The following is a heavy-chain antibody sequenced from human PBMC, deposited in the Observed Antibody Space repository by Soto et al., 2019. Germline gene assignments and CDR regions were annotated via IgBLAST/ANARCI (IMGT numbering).Heavy chain of an antibody. J-gene: IGHJ2*01. CDR1: GFSLSTSGVG. CDR2: IYWDDDK. D-gene: IGHD3-22*01. V-gene: IGHV2-5*02. CDR3: AHFDDSSGYSRDWYFDL. Sequence: QITLKESGPTLVKPTQTLTLTCTFSGFSLSTSGVGVGWIRQPPGKALEWLALIYWDDDKRYSPSLKNRLTTPKXXSXNXXVLTMTNMYPVDTATYYCAHFDDSSGYSRDWYFDLWGRGTLVTVSS.